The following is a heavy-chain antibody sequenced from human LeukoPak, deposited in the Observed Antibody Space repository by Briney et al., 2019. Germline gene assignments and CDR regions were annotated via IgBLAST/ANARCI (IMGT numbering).Heavy chain of an antibody. CDR2: IWYDGSNK. CDR1: GFTFSSYG. Sequence: PGGSLRLSCAASGFTFSSYGMHWVRQAPGKGLEWVAVIWYDGSNKYYADSVKGRFTISRDNSKNTLYLQMNSLRAEDTAVYYCARDFGIAAAGNRLGWFDPWGQGTLVTVSS. CDR3: ARDFGIAAAGNRLGWFDP. V-gene: IGHV3-33*01. J-gene: IGHJ5*02. D-gene: IGHD6-13*01.